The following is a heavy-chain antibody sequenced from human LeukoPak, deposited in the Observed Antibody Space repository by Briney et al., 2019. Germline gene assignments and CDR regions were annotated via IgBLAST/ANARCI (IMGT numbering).Heavy chain of an antibody. CDR2: ISGSGGNT. D-gene: IGHD1-14*01. CDR3: AAPLNRQKPSPFDY. Sequence: GGSLRLSCAASGFTFSSYAMSWVRQAPGKGLEWVSAISGSGGNTYYADSVKGRFTISRDNSKNTLYLQMNSLRAEDTAVYYCAAPLNRQKPSPFDYWGQGTLVTVSS. J-gene: IGHJ4*02. V-gene: IGHV3-23*01. CDR1: GFTFSSYA.